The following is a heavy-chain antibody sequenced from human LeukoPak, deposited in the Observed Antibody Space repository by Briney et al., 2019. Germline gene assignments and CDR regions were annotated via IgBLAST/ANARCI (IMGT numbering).Heavy chain of an antibody. Sequence: GGSLRLSCAASGFTVSSNYMSWFGQAPGKRLGWASVIFSGVSTYYADSVKGRFTISRDNSKNTLYLQMNSLRAEDTAVYYCARDRYCSSTSCYLFGYYYYGMDVWGKGTTVTVSS. V-gene: IGHV3-53*01. CDR3: ARDRYCSSTSCYLFGYYYYGMDV. CDR2: IFSGVST. J-gene: IGHJ6*04. D-gene: IGHD2-2*01. CDR1: GFTVSSNY.